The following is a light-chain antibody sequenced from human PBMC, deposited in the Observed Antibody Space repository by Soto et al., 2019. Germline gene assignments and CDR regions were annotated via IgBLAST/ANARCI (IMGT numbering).Light chain of an antibody. CDR2: DAS. Sequence: ERVLTQSPGTLSLSPGERATLSCRASQSVSSSYLAWYQQKPGQAPRLLIYDASSRATGIPDRFSGSGSGTDFTLTISRLEPEDFAVYYCQQYGSSPYTFGPGTKLEIK. CDR1: QSVSSSY. CDR3: QQYGSSPYT. V-gene: IGKV3-20*01. J-gene: IGKJ2*01.